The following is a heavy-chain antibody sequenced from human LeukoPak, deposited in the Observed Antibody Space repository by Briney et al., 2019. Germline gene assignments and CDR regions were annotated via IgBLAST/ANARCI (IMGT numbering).Heavy chain of an antibody. CDR1: GFTFSSYS. CDR2: ISSSSSYI. CDR3: ARGRPDTAMVDSKPSYYYYYGMDV. J-gene: IGHJ6*02. Sequence: GGSLRLSCAASGFTFSSYSMNWVRQAPGKGLEWVSSISSSSSYIYYADSVKGRFTISRDNAKNSLYLQMNSLRAEDTAVYYCARGRPDTAMVDSKPSYYYYYGMDVWGQGTTVTVSS. D-gene: IGHD5-18*01. V-gene: IGHV3-21*01.